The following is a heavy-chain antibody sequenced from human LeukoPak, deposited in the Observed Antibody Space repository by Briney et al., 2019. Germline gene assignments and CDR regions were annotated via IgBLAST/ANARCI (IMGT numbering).Heavy chain of an antibody. D-gene: IGHD3-10*01. CDR2: IYYSGST. CDR3: ARALRGYYYYAMDV. V-gene: IGHV4-39*07. CDR1: GGSISSSSYY. Sequence: SETLSLTCTVSGGSISSSSYYWGWIRQPPGQGLEWIGSIYYSGSTYYNPSLKSRVTISVDTSKNQFSLKLSSVTAADTAVYYCARALRGYYYYAMDVWGQGTTVTVSS. J-gene: IGHJ6*02.